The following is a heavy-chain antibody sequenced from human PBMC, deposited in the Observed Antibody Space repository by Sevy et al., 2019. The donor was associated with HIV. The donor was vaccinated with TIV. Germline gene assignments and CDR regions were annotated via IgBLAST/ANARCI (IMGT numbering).Heavy chain of an antibody. D-gene: IGHD2-2*01. Sequence: ASVKVSCKGSGYTFTFYGISWVRQAPGQGLEWIGWIDTNNGNTKYGLKFQDRVTMTTDTSTSTAYLEVRSLRPDDTALYFCARGQLPKDYNWFDPWGQGTQVTVSS. V-gene: IGHV1-18*04. J-gene: IGHJ5*02. CDR2: IDTNNGNT. CDR1: GYTFTFYG. CDR3: ARGQLPKDYNWFDP.